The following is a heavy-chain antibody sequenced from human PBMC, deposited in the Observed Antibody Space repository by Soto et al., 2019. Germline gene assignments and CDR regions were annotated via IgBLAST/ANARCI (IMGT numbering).Heavy chain of an antibody. J-gene: IGHJ4*02. D-gene: IGHD3-3*01. CDR1: GFTFSSYG. CDR3: AKDSDFWSGFFDY. V-gene: IGHV3-30*18. Sequence: GGSLRLSCAASGFTFSSYGMHWVRQAPGKGLEWVAVISYDGSNKYYADSVKGRFTISRDNSKNTLYLQMNSLRAEDTAVYYCAKDSDFWSGFFDYWGQGTLVTVSS. CDR2: ISYDGSNK.